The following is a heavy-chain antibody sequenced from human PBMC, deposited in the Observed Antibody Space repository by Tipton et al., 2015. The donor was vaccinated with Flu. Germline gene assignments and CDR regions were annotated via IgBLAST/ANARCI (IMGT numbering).Heavy chain of an antibody. V-gene: IGHV4-38-2*02. CDR3: ARDGWGGTYYQTGSAQFDY. J-gene: IGHJ4*02. CDR1: GDSISSDYY. D-gene: IGHD2-15*01. Sequence: TLSLTCAVSGDSISSDYYWGWIRQFPGKGLEWIGTVSRTGSTNYNPSLKSRVTISVDTSKNQFSLRLTSVTAADTAVYYCARDGWGGTYYQTGSAQFDYWGQGTLVTVSS. CDR2: VSRTGST.